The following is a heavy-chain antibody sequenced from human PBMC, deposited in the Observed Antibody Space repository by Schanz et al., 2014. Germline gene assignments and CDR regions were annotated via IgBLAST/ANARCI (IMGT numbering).Heavy chain of an antibody. CDR1: GFAFSSYG. CDR2: IGNGGVTI. CDR3: ARASVSVGPYRYDMDD. J-gene: IGHJ6*03. Sequence: EVQLLESGGGLVQPGGSLRLSCLASGFAFSSYGMNWLRQAPGKGLEWVSYIGNGGVTIYYADSVKGRFTISRDNSKNALYMQMNSQRGEDTAVYYYARASVSVGPYRYDMDDWGKGTTVTVSS. D-gene: IGHD1-26*01. V-gene: IGHV3-48*04.